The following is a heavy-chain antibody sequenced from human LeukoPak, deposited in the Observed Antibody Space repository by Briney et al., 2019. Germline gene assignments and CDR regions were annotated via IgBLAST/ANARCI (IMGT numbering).Heavy chain of an antibody. CDR2: ISGSGGST. J-gene: IGHJ1*01. Sequence: GGSLRLSCAASGFTFSNYAMSWVRQAPGKGLEWVSVISGSGGSTYYADSVKGRFTISRDKSKNTLYLQMNRLRAEDTAVYYCSKDPSVAGTAEYFQHWGQGTLVTVSS. CDR1: GFTFSNYA. V-gene: IGHV3-23*01. CDR3: SKDPSVAGTAEYFQH. D-gene: IGHD6-19*01.